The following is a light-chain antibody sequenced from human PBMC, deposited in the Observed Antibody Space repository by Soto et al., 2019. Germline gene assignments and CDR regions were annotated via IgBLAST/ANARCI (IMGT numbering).Light chain of an antibody. CDR1: QSVSSN. V-gene: IGKV3-15*01. CDR3: QQYNKWPPWT. CDR2: GAS. J-gene: IGKJ1*01. Sequence: EIVMTQSPATLSVSPGERATLSCRARQSVSSNLAWYQQKPGQAPRLLIYGASTRATGIPARFSGSGSGTEFTLTISSLQSEDFSVYYCQQYNKWPPWTGGQGPKVEIK.